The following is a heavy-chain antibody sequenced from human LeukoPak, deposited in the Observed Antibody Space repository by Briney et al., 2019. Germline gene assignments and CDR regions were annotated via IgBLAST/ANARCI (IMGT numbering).Heavy chain of an antibody. Sequence: GGSPRLSCAASGLTFSNYWMDWVRQAPGKGLEWVANIKQDGSEKNYVDSVKGRFIISRDNAKNSLYLQMNTLRADDTAVYYCARDGFGTGSNWGQGTLFTVSS. J-gene: IGHJ4*02. CDR1: GLTFSNYW. V-gene: IGHV3-7*03. D-gene: IGHD3-16*01. CDR3: ARDGFGTGSN. CDR2: IKQDGSEK.